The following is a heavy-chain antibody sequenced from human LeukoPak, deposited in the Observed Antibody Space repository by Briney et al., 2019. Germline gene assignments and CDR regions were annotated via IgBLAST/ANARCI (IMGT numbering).Heavy chain of an antibody. D-gene: IGHD3-3*01. V-gene: IGHV3-23*01. CDR2: ISDSGGST. CDR3: AKGACITIFGVVISNPCNLDY. Sequence: GGSLRLSCAASGFTFSSYAMNWVRQAPGKGLDGVSVISDSGGSTYYADSVKGRFTISRDSSKNTLYLQMNSLRAEDTAVYFCAKGACITIFGVVISNPCNLDYWGQGTLVTVSS. CDR1: GFTFSSYA. J-gene: IGHJ4*02.